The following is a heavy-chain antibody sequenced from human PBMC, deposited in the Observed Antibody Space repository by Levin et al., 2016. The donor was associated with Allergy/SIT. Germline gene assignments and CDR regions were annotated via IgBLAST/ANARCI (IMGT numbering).Heavy chain of an antibody. V-gene: IGHV1-69*02. CDR2: IIPILGIA. J-gene: IGHJ6*02. CDR1: GGTFSSYT. Sequence: SVKVSCKASGGTFSSYTISWVRQAPGQGLEWMGRIIPILGIANYAQKFQGRVTITADKSTSTAYMELSSLRSEDTAVYYCAGDMVNDAYYYYGMDVWGQGTTVTVSS. CDR3: AGDMVNDAYYYYGMDV. D-gene: IGHD5-18*01.